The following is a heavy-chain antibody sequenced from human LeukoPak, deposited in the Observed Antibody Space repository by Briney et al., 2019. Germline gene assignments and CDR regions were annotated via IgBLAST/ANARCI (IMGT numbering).Heavy chain of an antibody. CDR3: ARVAEYSSGWYDPFDY. CDR2: INTNTGNP. V-gene: IGHV7-4-1*02. Sequence: ASVKVSCKASGYSFTSYAMNWVRQAPGQGLEWMGWINTNTGNPTYAQGYTGRCVFSLDTSVSTAYLQISSLKAEDTAVYSCARVAEYSSGWYDPFDYWGQGTLVTVSS. CDR1: GYSFTSYA. J-gene: IGHJ4*02. D-gene: IGHD6-19*01.